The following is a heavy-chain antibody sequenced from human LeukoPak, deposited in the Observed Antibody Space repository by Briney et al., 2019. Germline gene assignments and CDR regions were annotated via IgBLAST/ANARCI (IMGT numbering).Heavy chain of an antibody. V-gene: IGHV3-30*18. CDR3: AKEGYYGSGSFPDY. D-gene: IGHD3-10*01. Sequence: GRSLRLSCAASGFTFSSYGMHWVRQAPGKGLEWVAVISHDGSNEYYADSVEGRFTISRANSKNTLYLQMNSLRPEDTAVYYCAKEGYYGSGSFPDYWGQGTLVTVSS. CDR1: GFTFSSYG. J-gene: IGHJ4*02. CDR2: ISHDGSNE.